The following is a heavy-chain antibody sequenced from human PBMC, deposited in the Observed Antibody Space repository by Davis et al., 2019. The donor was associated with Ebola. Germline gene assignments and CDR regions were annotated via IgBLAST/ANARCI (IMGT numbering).Heavy chain of an antibody. V-gene: IGHV1-69*13. CDR3: ARDFDGGNYYFDY. Sequence: SAQVSCKTSGGSFGSHPISWVLHAPRQGLEWMGGIIPIFDTPHYAQKFQGRITITADASTSKAYMELSSLRSEDTATYICARDFDGGNYYFDYWGPGTPVTVSS. CDR1: GGSFGSHP. J-gene: IGHJ4*02. D-gene: IGHD3-9*01. CDR2: IIPIFDTP.